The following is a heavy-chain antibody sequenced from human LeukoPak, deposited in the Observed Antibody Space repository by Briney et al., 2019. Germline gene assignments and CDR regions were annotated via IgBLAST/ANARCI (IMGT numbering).Heavy chain of an antibody. Sequence: SGTLSLTCAVAGGSISSSNWWSWVRQPPGKGLEWIGESYHSGSTNCNPSLKSRVAISVDKSKTKFSLKLRPVTPAETAVYYCASRYCSGGSCYRFYGMDVWGKGTTVTVSS. CDR1: GGSISSSNW. V-gene: IGHV4-4*02. J-gene: IGHJ6*04. D-gene: IGHD2-15*01. CDR2: SYHSGST. CDR3: ASRYCSGGSCYRFYGMDV.